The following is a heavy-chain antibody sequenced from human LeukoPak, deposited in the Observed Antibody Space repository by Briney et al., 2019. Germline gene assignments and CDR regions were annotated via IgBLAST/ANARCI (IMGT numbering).Heavy chain of an antibody. CDR1: GGTFSSYA. V-gene: IGHV1-69*06. J-gene: IGHJ4*02. Sequence: ASVKVSCKASGGTFSSYAISWVRQAPGQGLEWMGGIIPIFGTANYAQKFQGRVTITADKSTSTAYMELSSLRSEDTAVYYCARGYSYGSTYFDYWGQGTLVTVSS. D-gene: IGHD5-18*01. CDR2: IIPIFGTA. CDR3: ARGYSYGSTYFDY.